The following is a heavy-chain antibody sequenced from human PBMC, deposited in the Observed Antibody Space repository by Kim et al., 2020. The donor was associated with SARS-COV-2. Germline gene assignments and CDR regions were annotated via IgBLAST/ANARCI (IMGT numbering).Heavy chain of an antibody. D-gene: IGHD3-10*01. V-gene: IGHV1-8*01. CDR3: ARRLVRYYYMDV. CDR2: MNPNSGNT. J-gene: IGHJ6*03. Sequence: ASVKVSCKASGYTFTSYDINWVRQATGQGLEWMGWMNPNSGNTGYAQKFQGRVTMTRNTSISTAYMELSSLRSEDTAVYYCARRLVRYYYMDVWGKGTTVTVSS. CDR1: GYTFTSYD.